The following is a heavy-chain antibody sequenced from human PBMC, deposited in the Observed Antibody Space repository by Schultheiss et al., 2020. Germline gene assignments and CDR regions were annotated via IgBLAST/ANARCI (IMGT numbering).Heavy chain of an antibody. Sequence: SETLSLTFTVSGGSITSYYWTWIRQSPGKGLEWIGYIYYSGITYYNPSLNSRVTISGHSSKNQFSLKLNSVTAADTAVYYCARQLAEPNYGTYTEYWGKGPLVTVP. CDR3: ARQLAEPNYGTYTEY. CDR2: IYYSGIT. J-gene: IGHJ4*02. CDR1: GGSITSYY. D-gene: IGHD4-11*01. V-gene: IGHV4-30-4*01.